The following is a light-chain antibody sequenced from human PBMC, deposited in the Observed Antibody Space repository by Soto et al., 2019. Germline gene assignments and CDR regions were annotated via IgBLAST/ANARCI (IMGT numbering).Light chain of an antibody. J-gene: IGKJ5*01. Sequence: EILMTQSPASLSVSPGERVILSCRATQSISSNLAWYQQKPGQAPRLLIYGTSTRATGIPARFSGSGSGTEFTLTITSLNSKDFAFYFCQQYNNWPLTFGKGTRLE. V-gene: IGKV3-15*01. CDR1: QSISSN. CDR2: GTS. CDR3: QQYNNWPLT.